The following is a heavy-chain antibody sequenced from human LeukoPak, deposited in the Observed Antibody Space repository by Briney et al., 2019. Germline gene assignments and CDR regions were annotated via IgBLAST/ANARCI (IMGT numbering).Heavy chain of an antibody. CDR1: GFTLSSYA. D-gene: IGHD1-26*01. V-gene: IGHV3-30*04. CDR3: ASGRRHNQANDY. J-gene: IGHJ4*02. Sequence: GRSLRLSCAASGFTLSSYAMHWVRQAPGKGLEWVAVISYDGSNKYYADSVKGRFTISRDNSKNTLYLQMNSLRAEDTAVYYCASGRRHNQANDYWGQGTLVTVSS. CDR2: ISYDGSNK.